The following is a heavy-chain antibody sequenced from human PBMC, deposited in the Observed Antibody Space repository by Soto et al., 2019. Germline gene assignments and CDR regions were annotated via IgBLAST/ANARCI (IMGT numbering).Heavy chain of an antibody. D-gene: IGHD2-15*01. Sequence: PGGSLRLSCAASGFTFSNAWMSWVRQAPGKGLEWVGRIKIKTDGGTTDYAAPVKGRFTISRDDSKNTLYLQMNSLKTEDTAVYYCTTDPLGYCSGGSCYYHPYYYYYGMDVWGQGTTVTVSS. V-gene: IGHV3-15*01. CDR2: IKIKTDGGTT. J-gene: IGHJ6*02. CDR3: TTDPLGYCSGGSCYYHPYYYYYGMDV. CDR1: GFTFSNAW.